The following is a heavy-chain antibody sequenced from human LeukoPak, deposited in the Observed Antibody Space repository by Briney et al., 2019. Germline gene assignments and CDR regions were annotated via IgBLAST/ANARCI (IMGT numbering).Heavy chain of an antibody. Sequence: KPSETLSLTCTVSGGSINDYYWTWIRQPPGKGLEWIAYVYYSGTTNYNPSLKSRVTISVDTSKNQFSLKLNSVTAADTAVYYCARGPSGISSWYRGKHLQHWGQGTLVTVSS. D-gene: IGHD6-13*01. J-gene: IGHJ1*01. V-gene: IGHV4-59*12. CDR1: GGSINDYY. CDR3: ARGPSGISSWYRGKHLQH. CDR2: VYYSGTT.